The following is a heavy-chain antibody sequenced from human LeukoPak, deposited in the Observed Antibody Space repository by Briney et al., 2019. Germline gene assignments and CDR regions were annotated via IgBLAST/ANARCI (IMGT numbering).Heavy chain of an antibody. CDR1: GFTFNDYA. J-gene: IGHJ3*02. CDR2: ISWNSGSI. CDR3: AKDGGRGGNYAFDI. Sequence: PGGSLRLSCAASGFTFNDYAMHWVRQAPGKGLEWVSGISWNSGSIGYADSVKGRFTISRDNGKNSLYLQMNSLRAEDMALYYCAKDGGRGGNYAFDIWGQGTMVTVSS. V-gene: IGHV3-9*03. D-gene: IGHD3-10*01.